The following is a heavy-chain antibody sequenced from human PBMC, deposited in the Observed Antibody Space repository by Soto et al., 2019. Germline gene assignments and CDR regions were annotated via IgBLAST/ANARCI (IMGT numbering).Heavy chain of an antibody. CDR3: ARDDHPVVVPTSLGAMDV. V-gene: IGHV4-4*02. D-gene: IGHD2-2*01. CDR2: IYHSGST. J-gene: IGHJ6*02. Sequence: XATLSLTCAVYGGSISSNNWWSWFRQPPGKGLEWIGEIYHSGSTNYNPSLKSRVTISLDKSKNQFSLKLTSVTAADSAVYYCARDDHPVVVPTSLGAMDVWGQGTTVTVSS. CDR1: GGSISSNNW.